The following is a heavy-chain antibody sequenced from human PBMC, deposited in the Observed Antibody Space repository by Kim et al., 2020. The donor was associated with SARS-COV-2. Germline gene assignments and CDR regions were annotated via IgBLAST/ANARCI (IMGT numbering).Heavy chain of an antibody. J-gene: IGHJ6*02. V-gene: IGHV5-51*01. CDR1: GYDFTTYW. D-gene: IGHD1-1*01. CDR3: GRTTTYTGRYGMDV. Sequence: GESLKISCTASGYDFTTYWIGWVRQMPGKGLEWMGIIYPSDSDSRYSPSFQGQVTISADKSISTAYLQWSSLKASDTAIYYCGRTTTYTGRYGMDVWGQGTTITVSS. CDR2: IYPSDSDS.